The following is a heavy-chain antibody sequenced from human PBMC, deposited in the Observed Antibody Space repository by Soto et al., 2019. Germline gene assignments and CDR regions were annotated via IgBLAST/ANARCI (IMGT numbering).Heavy chain of an antibody. Sequence: PGGSQRLSCAASGFTFRSYAMSWVRQAPGKGLEWVSAINRDGGSTGYADSVKGRFTISRDNAKNSLYLQMNSLRAEDTAFYYCARAPGFYGDFFDYWGQGTLVTVSS. J-gene: IGHJ4*02. CDR1: GFTFRSYA. CDR2: INRDGGST. D-gene: IGHD4-17*01. V-gene: IGHV3-20*04. CDR3: ARAPGFYGDFFDY.